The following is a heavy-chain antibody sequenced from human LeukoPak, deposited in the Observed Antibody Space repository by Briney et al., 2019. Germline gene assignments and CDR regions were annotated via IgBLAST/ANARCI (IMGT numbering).Heavy chain of an antibody. CDR3: AREGGGYCSSTSCPSDY. V-gene: IGHV1-69*01. Sequence: GASVTVSFKASGCTFISYAISWVRQAPGQGLEWMGGIIPIFGTANYAQKFQGRVTITADESTSTAYMELSSLRSEDTAVYYCAREGGGYCSSTSCPSDYWGQGTLVTVSS. D-gene: IGHD2-2*01. CDR1: GCTFISYA. CDR2: IIPIFGTA. J-gene: IGHJ4*02.